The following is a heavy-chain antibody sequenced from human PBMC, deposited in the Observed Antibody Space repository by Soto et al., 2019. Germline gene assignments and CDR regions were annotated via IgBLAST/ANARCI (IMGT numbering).Heavy chain of an antibody. J-gene: IGHJ4*02. Sequence: QVQLVESGGGVVQPGRSLRLSCAASGFSVNTHVIHWIRQAPGKGLEWVAVLWYDGSREYYADSVKGRFTISRDNSKNMMYLQMDNLRVEDTAVYYCARVPRFDTWDFDYWGQGTLATVSS. D-gene: IGHD2-2*02. CDR3: ARVPRFDTWDFDY. CDR2: LWYDGSRE. CDR1: GFSVNTHV. V-gene: IGHV3-33*01.